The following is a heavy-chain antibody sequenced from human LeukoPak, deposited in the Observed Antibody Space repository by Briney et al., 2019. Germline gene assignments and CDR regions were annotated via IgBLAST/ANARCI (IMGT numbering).Heavy chain of an antibody. D-gene: IGHD6-19*01. J-gene: IGHJ4*02. V-gene: IGHV1-18*01. CDR2: ISAYNGNT. Sequence: ASVKVSCKASGYTFTSYGISSVRQAPGQGLEGMGWISAYNGNTNYAQKLQGRVTMTTDTSTSTAYMELRSLRSDNTAVYYCARAHEQWLVRYYFDYLGQGALVAVSS. CDR3: ARAHEQWLVRYYFDY. CDR1: GYTFTSYG.